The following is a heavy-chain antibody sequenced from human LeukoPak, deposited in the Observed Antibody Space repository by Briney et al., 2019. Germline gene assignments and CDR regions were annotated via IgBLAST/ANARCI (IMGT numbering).Heavy chain of an antibody. CDR3: ARYYYDNSGSIYAFDI. Sequence: SETLSLTCTVSGGSISSSSYYWGWIRQPPGKGLKWIGSIYYSGSTYYNPSLKSRVTISVDTSKNQFSLKLSSVTAADTAVYYCARYYYDNSGSIYAFDIWGQGTMVTVSS. CDR2: IYYSGST. CDR1: GGSISSSSYY. J-gene: IGHJ3*02. V-gene: IGHV4-39*01. D-gene: IGHD3-22*01.